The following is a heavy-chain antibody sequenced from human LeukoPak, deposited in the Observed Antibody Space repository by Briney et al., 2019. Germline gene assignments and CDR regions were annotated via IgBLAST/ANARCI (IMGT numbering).Heavy chain of an antibody. CDR3: ARAVTWAFPTIPGQYYFDY. J-gene: IGHJ4*02. CDR2: INHSGST. V-gene: IGHV4-34*01. CDR1: GGSFSGYY. D-gene: IGHD5-12*01. Sequence: SETLSLTCAVYGGSFSGYYWSWIRQPPGKGLEWIGEINHSGSTNYNPSLKSRVTISVDTSKNQFSLKLSSVTAADTAVYYSARAVTWAFPTIPGQYYFDYWGQGTLVTVSS.